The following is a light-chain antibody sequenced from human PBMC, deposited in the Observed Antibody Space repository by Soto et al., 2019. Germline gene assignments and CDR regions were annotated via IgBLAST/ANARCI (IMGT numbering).Light chain of an antibody. Sequence: DIQMTQSPSSLSSSVGDTFTITCRSSQSICKHLNWYQQKPGKAPKFLIYSVSSLQSGVPSRFSGSGSGTDFTLTINSLQPEDFATYYCQQGYSSAITFGQGTRLET. V-gene: IGKV1-39*01. CDR3: QQGYSSAIT. CDR2: SVS. J-gene: IGKJ5*01. CDR1: QSICKH.